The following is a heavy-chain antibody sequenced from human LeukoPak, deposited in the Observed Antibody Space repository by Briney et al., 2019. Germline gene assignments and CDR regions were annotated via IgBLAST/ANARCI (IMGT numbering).Heavy chain of an antibody. V-gene: IGHV4-39*07. Sequence: TSETLSLTCTVSPGSISSDSYYWAWIRQPPGKGLDWIGSVSYSGSTYLNPSLKSRVTISLDTSKQQFSLKVTSMTAADTAVYFCARDNVVDATSGIDYWGQGTLVTVSS. J-gene: IGHJ4*02. CDR2: VSYSGST. CDR1: PGSISSDSYY. D-gene: IGHD2-15*01. CDR3: ARDNVVDATSGIDY.